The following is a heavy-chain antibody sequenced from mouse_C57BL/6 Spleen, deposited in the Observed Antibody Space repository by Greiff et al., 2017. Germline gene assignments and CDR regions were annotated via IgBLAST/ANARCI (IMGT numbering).Heavy chain of an antibody. J-gene: IGHJ3*01. Sequence: PGQGLEWIGWIFPGSGSTYYNEKFKGKATLTVDKSSSTAYMLLSSLTSEDSAVYFCARQTVVAPFAYWGQGTLVTVSA. V-gene: IGHV1-75*01. CDR3: ARQTVVAPFAY. D-gene: IGHD1-1*01. CDR2: IFPGSGST.